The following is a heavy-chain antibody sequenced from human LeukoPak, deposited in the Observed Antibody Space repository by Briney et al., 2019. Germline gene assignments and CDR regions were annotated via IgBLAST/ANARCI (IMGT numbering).Heavy chain of an antibody. CDR2: ISAYNGNT. CDR1: GYTFTSYG. CDR3: ASVLPGGWWYFDC. J-gene: IGHJ4*02. V-gene: IGHV1-18*04. D-gene: IGHD2-8*02. Sequence: SVKVSCKASGYTFTSYGISWVRQPPGQGLEWMGWISAYNGNTNYAQKLQGRVTMTTDTSTSTAYMELRSLRSDDTAVYYCASVLPGGWWYFDCGGQGTLVTVSS.